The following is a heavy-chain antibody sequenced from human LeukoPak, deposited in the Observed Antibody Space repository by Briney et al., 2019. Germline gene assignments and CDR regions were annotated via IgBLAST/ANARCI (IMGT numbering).Heavy chain of an antibody. J-gene: IGHJ4*02. CDR1: VFTFSSDA. V-gene: IGHV3-23*01. D-gene: IGHD2-21*01. CDR2: IGVNGSNT. CDR3: ANALGHTIPRFGY. Sequence: GGALRLSCAASVFTFSSDAMSWGRQAPGKGLGWVSVIGVNGSNTFYADSVKGRFTISRDNSKNTLYLQMNSLRPDDTAVYYCANALGHTIPRFGYWGQGTRVTVSS.